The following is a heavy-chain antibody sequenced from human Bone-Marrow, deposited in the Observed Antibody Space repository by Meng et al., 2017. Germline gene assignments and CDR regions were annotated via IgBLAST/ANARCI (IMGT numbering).Heavy chain of an antibody. CDR2: ISYDGSNK. V-gene: IGHV3-30*01. D-gene: IGHD1-7*01. CDR3: AKTYWELYYYYYGMDV. CDR1: GFTFSSYA. J-gene: IGHJ6*02. Sequence: GGSLRLSCAASGFTFSSYAMHWVRQAPGKGLEWVAVISYDGSNKYYADSVKGRFTVSRDNSKHTLYLQMNSLRAEDTAVYYCAKTYWELYYYYYGMDVWGQGTTVTVSS.